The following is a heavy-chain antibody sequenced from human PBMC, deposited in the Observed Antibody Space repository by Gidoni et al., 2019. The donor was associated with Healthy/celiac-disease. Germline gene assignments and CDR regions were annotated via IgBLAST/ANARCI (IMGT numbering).Heavy chain of an antibody. V-gene: IGHV3-48*02. J-gene: IGHJ6*02. CDR1: GFTFSSYS. CDR2: ISSSSSTI. Sequence: EVQLVESGGGLVQPGGSLRLSCAASGFTFSSYSMNWVRQAPGKGLEWVSYISSSSSTIYYADSVKGRFTISRDNAKNSLYLQMNSLRDEDTAVYYCARDSLELFQYYYYYGMDVWGQGTTVTVSS. CDR3: ARDSLELFQYYYYYGMDV. D-gene: IGHD1-7*01.